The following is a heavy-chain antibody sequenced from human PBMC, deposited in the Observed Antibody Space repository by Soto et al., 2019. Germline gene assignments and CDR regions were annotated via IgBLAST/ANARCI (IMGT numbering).Heavy chain of an antibody. CDR2: ISAYNGNT. CDR3: ARDRGVAPPVAGNTHYYYYMDV. D-gene: IGHD6-19*01. J-gene: IGHJ6*03. CDR1: GYSFTNYG. V-gene: IGHV1-18*01. Sequence: QDQLVQSGAEVKKPGASVKVSCKASGYSFTNYGITWVRQAPGQGFEWMGWISAYNGNTNYAQKFQGRVTMTTDASTSTAYLEVRSLRSDDTAVYYCARDRGVAPPVAGNTHYYYYMDVWGKGTTVTVSS.